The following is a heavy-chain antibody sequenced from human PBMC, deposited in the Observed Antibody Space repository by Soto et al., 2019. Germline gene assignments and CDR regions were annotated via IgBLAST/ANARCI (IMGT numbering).Heavy chain of an antibody. D-gene: IGHD2-15*01. CDR2: IYYSGST. CDR1: GGSISSSSYY. CDR3: ARHTPAISISDH. Sequence: QLQLQESGPGLVKPSETLSLTCTVSGGSISSSSYYWGWIRQPPGKGLEWIGSIYYSGSTYYNPSLNSRVTISVDTSKNQFSLTLSSVTAADTAVYYCARHTPAISISDHWGQGTLVTVSS. V-gene: IGHV4-39*01. J-gene: IGHJ4*02.